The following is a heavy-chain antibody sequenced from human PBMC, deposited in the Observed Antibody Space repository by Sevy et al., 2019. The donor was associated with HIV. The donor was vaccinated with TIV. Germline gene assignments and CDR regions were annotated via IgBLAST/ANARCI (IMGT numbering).Heavy chain of an antibody. D-gene: IGHD2-2*01. CDR3: ARFHLGYCSSTSCFGWWFDP. CDR2: IHYSGST. J-gene: IGHJ5*02. V-gene: IGHV4-59*01. CDR1: GGSISSYY. Sequence: SETLSLSCTVSGGSISSYYWSWIRQPPGKGLEWIGYIHYSGSTNYNPSLMSRVTISVDTSKNQFSLKLSSVTAADTAVYYCARFHLGYCSSTSCFGWWFDPWGQGTLVTVSS.